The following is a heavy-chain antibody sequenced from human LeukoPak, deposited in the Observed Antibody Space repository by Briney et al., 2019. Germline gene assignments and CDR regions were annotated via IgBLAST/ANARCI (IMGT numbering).Heavy chain of an antibody. J-gene: IGHJ4*02. CDR1: GGSFSGYY. CDR3: ASIAAAGNE. CDR2: INHGGST. V-gene: IGHV4-34*01. D-gene: IGHD6-13*01. Sequence: PSETLSLTCAVYGGSFSGYYWGWIRQPPGKGLEWIGEINHGGSTNYNPSLKSRVTISVDTSKSQFSLKLSSVTAADTAVYYCASIAAAGNEWSQGTLVTVSS.